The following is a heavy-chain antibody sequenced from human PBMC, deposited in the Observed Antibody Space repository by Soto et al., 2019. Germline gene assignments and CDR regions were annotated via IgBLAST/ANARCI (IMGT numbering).Heavy chain of an antibody. CDR1: GFSLSNARMG. J-gene: IGHJ4*02. CDR2: IFSTDEE. V-gene: IGHV2-26*01. Sequence: QVTLKESGPVLVKPTETLTLTCTVSGFSLSNARMGVSWIRQPPGKALEWLVYIFSTDEESYSTSLKSRLTISKHSSKRQVVLTRSNMDPVDTATYYCARMIHDSGGHYQYYYDYWGQLTLVTVS. CDR3: ARMIHDSGGHYQYYYDY. D-gene: IGHD3-22*01.